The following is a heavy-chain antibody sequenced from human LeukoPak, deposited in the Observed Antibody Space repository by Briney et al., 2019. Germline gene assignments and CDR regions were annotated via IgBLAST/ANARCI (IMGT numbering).Heavy chain of an antibody. Sequence: ASVKVSCKASGYTFTSYYMHWVRQATGQGLEWMGWMNPNSGNTGYAQKFQGRVTITRNTSISTAYMELSSLRSEDTAVYYCARGIGGSGEEYNWFDPWGQGTLVTVSS. CDR2: MNPNSGNT. J-gene: IGHJ5*02. CDR1: GYTFTSYY. V-gene: IGHV1-8*03. D-gene: IGHD3-10*01. CDR3: ARGIGGSGEEYNWFDP.